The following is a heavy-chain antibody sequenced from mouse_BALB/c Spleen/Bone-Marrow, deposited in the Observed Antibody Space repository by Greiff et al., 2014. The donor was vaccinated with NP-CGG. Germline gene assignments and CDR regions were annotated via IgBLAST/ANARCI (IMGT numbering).Heavy chain of an antibody. CDR2: IWSGGST. Sequence: QVQLQQSGPGLVQPSQSLSITCTVSGFSLTSSGIHWVRQSPGKGLDWLGVIWSGGSTDYNAAFISRLSISKDNSKSQVFFKMKSLKPKDTAIYYGARTGTGAADYWGQGTTLTVSS. V-gene: IGHV2-2*02. CDR3: ARTGTGAADY. CDR1: GFSLTSSG. J-gene: IGHJ2*01. D-gene: IGHD4-1*01.